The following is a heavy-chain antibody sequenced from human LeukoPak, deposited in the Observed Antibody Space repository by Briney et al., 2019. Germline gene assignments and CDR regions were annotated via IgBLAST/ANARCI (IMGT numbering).Heavy chain of an antibody. D-gene: IGHD4-11*01. CDR3: ASYSKWYYYYGMDV. J-gene: IGHJ6*02. Sequence: ASVKVSCKASGYTFTGYYMHWVRQAPGQGLEWMGWINPNSGGTNYAQKFQGRVTMTRDTSISTAYMELSRLRSDDTAVYYCASYSKWYYYYGMDVWGQGTTVTVSS. CDR2: INPNSGGT. V-gene: IGHV1-2*02. CDR1: GYTFTGYY.